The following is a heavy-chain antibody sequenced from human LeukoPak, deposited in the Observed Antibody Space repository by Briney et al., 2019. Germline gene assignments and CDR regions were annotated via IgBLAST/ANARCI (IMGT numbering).Heavy chain of an antibody. CDR3: ARGQGYYYYMDV. J-gene: IGHJ6*03. Sequence: GGSLRLSCAASGFTFSSYGMHWVRQAPGKGVEWGAVIWYDGSNEYYADSVKGRFTISRDNSKNTLYLQMNSLRAEDTAVYYCARGQGYYYYMDVWGKGTTVTVSS. CDR2: IWYDGSNE. V-gene: IGHV3-33*01. CDR1: GFTFSSYG.